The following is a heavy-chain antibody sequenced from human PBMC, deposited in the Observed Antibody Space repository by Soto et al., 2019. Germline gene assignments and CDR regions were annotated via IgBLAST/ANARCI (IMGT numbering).Heavy chain of an antibody. V-gene: IGHV4-31*03. Sequence: SETLSLTCTVSGASMSSGGYYWTWIRQSPGKGQEWIGYIYYSGSTYYNPTLESRVAISLDTSRSQFSLTLHSVTAAYTVIYYCARDRHNNFFAPWGQGTLVTVSS. CDR1: GASMSSGGYY. D-gene: IGHD6-6*01. J-gene: IGHJ5*02. CDR2: IYYSGST. CDR3: ARDRHNNFFAP.